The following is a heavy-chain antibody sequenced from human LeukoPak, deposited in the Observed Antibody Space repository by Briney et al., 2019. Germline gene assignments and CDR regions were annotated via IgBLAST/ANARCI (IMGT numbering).Heavy chain of an antibody. V-gene: IGHV1-69*13. J-gene: IGHJ3*02. Sequence: GASVKVSCKASGGTFSSYAISWVRQAPGQGLEWMGGIIPIFGTANYAQKFQGRVTITADESTSTAYMELSSLRSEDTAVYYCARGNYYDSSGYCHGRSAFDIWGQGTMVTVSS. CDR3: ARGNYYDSSGYCHGRSAFDI. D-gene: IGHD3-22*01. CDR1: GGTFSSYA. CDR2: IIPIFGTA.